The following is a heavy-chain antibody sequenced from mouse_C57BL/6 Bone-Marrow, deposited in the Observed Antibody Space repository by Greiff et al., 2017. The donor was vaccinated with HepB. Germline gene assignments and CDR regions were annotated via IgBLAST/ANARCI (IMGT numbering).Heavy chain of an antibody. CDR2: INYDGSST. J-gene: IGHJ3*01. V-gene: IGHV5-16*01. CDR3: ARGGSSGYPAWCAY. D-gene: IGHD3-2*02. Sequence: EVKLVESEGGLVQPGSSMKLSCTASGFTFSDYYMAWVRQVPEKGLEWVANINYDGSSTYYLDSLKSRFIISRDNAKNILDLQMSSLKSEDTATYYCARGGSSGYPAWCAYWGQGTLVTVSA. CDR1: GFTFSDYY.